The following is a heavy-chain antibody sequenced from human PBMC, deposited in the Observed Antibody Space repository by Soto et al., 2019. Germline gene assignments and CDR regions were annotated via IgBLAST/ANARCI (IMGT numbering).Heavy chain of an antibody. J-gene: IGHJ6*02. D-gene: IGHD1-26*01. CDR1: GYTFTTYA. CDR2: INPASGHT. Sequence: QVQLVQSGAEVKKPGASVKVSCKASGYTFTTYALHWVRRAPGQRPEWMGWINPASGHTKYSKKFQDRVTITRDTFASTGYMELSSLRSEDTAVYYCGRSVVGATGEILYNAMDVWGQGTTVTVSS. V-gene: IGHV1-3*01. CDR3: GRSVVGATGEILYNAMDV.